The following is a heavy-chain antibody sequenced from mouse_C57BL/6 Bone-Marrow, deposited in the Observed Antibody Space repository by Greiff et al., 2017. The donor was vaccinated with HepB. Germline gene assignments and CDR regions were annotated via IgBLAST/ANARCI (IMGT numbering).Heavy chain of an antibody. CDR3: TGLLLYAMDY. J-gene: IGHJ4*01. Sequence: EVKLQESGAELVRPGASVKLSCTASGFNIKDDYMHWVKQRPEQGLEWIGWIDPENGDTEYASKFQGKATITADTSSNTAYLQLSSLTSEDTAVYYCTGLLLYAMDYWGQGTSVTVSS. D-gene: IGHD1-1*01. CDR2: IDPENGDT. CDR1: GFNIKDDY. V-gene: IGHV14-4*01.